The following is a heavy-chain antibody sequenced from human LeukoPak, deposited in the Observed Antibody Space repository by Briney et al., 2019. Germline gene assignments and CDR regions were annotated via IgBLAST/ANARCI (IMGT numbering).Heavy chain of an antibody. D-gene: IGHD3-16*01. J-gene: IGHJ3*02. CDR3: ARVPRLSAFDI. V-gene: IGHV1-2*02. CDR2: INPNSGGT. CDR1: GYAFSDYY. Sequence: ASVKVSCKASGYAFSDYYMHWVRQAPGQGLEWMGWINPNSGGTNYAQKFQGRVTMTRDTSISTAYMELSRLRSDDTAVYYCARVPRLSAFDIWGQGTMVTVSS.